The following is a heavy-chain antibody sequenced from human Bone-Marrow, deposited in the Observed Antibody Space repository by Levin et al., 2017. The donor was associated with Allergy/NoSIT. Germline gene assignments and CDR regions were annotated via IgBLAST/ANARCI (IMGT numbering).Heavy chain of an antibody. Sequence: GESLKISCAASGFSLSNSWMNWVRQAPGKGLEWIGRISSKPDGAATDYAAPLKGRFTISRDDSTNTLYLQMNSLKVEDTAIYYCTTQFQWWGQGTLVTVSS. CDR1: GFSLSNSW. D-gene: IGHD6-19*01. CDR2: ISSKPDGAAT. J-gene: IGHJ4*02. V-gene: IGHV3-15*01. CDR3: TTQFQW.